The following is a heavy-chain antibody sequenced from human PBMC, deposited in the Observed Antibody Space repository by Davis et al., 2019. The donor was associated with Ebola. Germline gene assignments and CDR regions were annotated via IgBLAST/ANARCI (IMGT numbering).Heavy chain of an antibody. CDR1: GFTFSSYW. Sequence: GESPKISCAASGFTFSSYWMSWVRQAPGKGLEWVANIKQDGSEKYYVDSVKGRFTISRDNAKNSLYLQMNSLRAEDTAVYYCARVGVLVVYATGDAFDIWGQGTMVTVSS. V-gene: IGHV3-7*01. CDR2: IKQDGSEK. J-gene: IGHJ3*02. D-gene: IGHD2-8*02. CDR3: ARVGVLVVYATGDAFDI.